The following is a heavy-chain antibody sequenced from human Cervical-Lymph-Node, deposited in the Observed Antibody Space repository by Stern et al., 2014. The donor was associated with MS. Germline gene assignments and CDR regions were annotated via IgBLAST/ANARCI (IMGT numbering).Heavy chain of an antibody. V-gene: IGHV3-30*18. J-gene: IGHJ5*02. CDR1: GFTFSSYG. CDR3: AKDNRGYSYGLNWFDP. D-gene: IGHD5-18*01. CDR2: ISYDGSNK. Sequence: VHLVESGGGVVQPGRSLRLSCAASGFTFSSYGMHWVRQAPGKGLEWVAVISYDGSNKYYADSVKGRFTISRDNSKNTLYLQMNSLRAEDTAVYYCAKDNRGYSYGLNWFDPWGQGTLVTVSS.